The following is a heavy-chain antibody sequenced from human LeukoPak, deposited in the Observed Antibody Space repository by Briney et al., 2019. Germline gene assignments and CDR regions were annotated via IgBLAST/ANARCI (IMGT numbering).Heavy chain of an antibody. CDR3: AREIVFGVVIINHNWFDP. CDR2: IIPIFGTA. Sequence: GASVKVSCKASGGTFSSYAISWVRQAPGQGLEWMGGIIPIFGTANYAQKFQGRVTITADESTSTAYMELSSLRSEDTAVYYCAREIVFGVVIINHNWFDPWGQGTLVTVSS. D-gene: IGHD3-3*01. V-gene: IGHV1-69*13. CDR1: GGTFSSYA. J-gene: IGHJ5*02.